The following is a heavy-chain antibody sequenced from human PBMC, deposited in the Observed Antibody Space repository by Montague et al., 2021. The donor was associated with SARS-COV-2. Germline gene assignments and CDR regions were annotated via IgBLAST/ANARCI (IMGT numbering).Heavy chain of an antibody. J-gene: IGHJ4*02. D-gene: IGHD3-9*01. Sequence: PALVKPTQTLTLTCMFSGFSLSTPNVGVGWIRQPPGKALEWVAVIYSNDEKRYSPSLRNRLTITKDTAKNQVVLSLTYVDPVDTATYYCAHLIRYYDIFTGIPFDXWGQGSQVTVSS. CDR2: IYSNDEK. V-gene: IGHV2-5*01. CDR3: AHLIRYYDIFTGIPFDX. CDR1: GFSLSTPNVG.